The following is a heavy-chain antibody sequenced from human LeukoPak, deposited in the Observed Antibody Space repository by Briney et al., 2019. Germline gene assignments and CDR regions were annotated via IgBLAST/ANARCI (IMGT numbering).Heavy chain of an antibody. CDR3: ARVGPYYYDSSGYYYDY. Sequence: ASVKVSCKASGYTFTSYGISWVRQAPGQGLEWMGWISAYDGNTNYAQKLQGRVTVTTDTSTSTAYMELRSLRSDDTAVYYCARVGPYYYDSSGYYYDYWGQGTLVTVSS. V-gene: IGHV1-18*01. J-gene: IGHJ4*02. CDR2: ISAYDGNT. D-gene: IGHD3-22*01. CDR1: GYTFTSYG.